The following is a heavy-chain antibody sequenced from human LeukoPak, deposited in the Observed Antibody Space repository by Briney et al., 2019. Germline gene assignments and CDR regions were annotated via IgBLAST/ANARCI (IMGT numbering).Heavy chain of an antibody. V-gene: IGHV3-48*03. D-gene: IGHD4-17*01. CDR2: ISSSDSTI. CDR1: GFTFSSYE. Sequence: GGSLRLSCAASGFTFSSYEMNWVRRAPGKGLEWVSYISSSDSTIYYADSVKGRFTISRDNAKNSLYLQMNSLRAEDTAVYYCARVAINDYGDYFDYWGQGTLVTVSS. J-gene: IGHJ4*02. CDR3: ARVAINDYGDYFDY.